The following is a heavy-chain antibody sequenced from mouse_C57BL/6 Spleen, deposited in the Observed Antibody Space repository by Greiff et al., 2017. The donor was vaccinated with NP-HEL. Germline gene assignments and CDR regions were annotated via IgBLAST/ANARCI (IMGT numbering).Heavy chain of an antibody. CDR2: ISDGGSYT. V-gene: IGHV5-4*01. J-gene: IGHJ1*03. CDR3: ARVRYYGSGYFDV. Sequence: EVQRVESGGGLVKPGGSLKLSCAASGFTFSSYAMSWVRQTPEKRLEWVATISDGGSYTYYPDNVKGRFTISRDNAKNNLYLQMSHLKSEDTAMYYCARVRYYGSGYFDVWGTGTTVTVSS. CDR1: GFTFSSYA. D-gene: IGHD1-1*01.